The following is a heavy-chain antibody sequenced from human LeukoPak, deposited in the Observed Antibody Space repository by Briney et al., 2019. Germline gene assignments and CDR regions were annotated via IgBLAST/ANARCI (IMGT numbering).Heavy chain of an antibody. CDR3: AKLTHSSGWYGAEYFQH. Sequence: PGGSLRLSCAASGFTFSSYGMHWVRQAPGKGLEWVAVISYDGSNKYYADSVKGRFTISRDNSKNTLYLQMNSLRAEDTAVYYCAKLTHSSGWYGAEYFQHWGQGTLVTVSS. J-gene: IGHJ1*01. V-gene: IGHV3-30*18. CDR1: GFTFSSYG. CDR2: ISYDGSNK. D-gene: IGHD6-19*01.